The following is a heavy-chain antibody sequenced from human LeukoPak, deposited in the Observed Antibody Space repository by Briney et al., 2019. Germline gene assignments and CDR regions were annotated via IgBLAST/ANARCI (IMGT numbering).Heavy chain of an antibody. CDR3: ARVRWLHAYYSYYYMDV. V-gene: IGHV4-59*01. CDR2: FYHSGST. CDR1: DDSINTYY. J-gene: IGHJ6*03. Sequence: SETLSLTCTVSDDSINTYYWSWIRQPPGKGLEWIGYFYHSGSTNYNPSLRSRVTISVDTSKSQLSLKLNSVTAADTAVYFCARVRWLHAYYSYYYMDVWGRGTTVTVSS. D-gene: IGHD3-22*01.